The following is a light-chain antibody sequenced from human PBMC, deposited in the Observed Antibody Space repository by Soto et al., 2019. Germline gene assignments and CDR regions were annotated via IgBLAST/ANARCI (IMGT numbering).Light chain of an antibody. J-gene: IGKJ1*01. V-gene: IGKV3-20*01. CDR1: QSVSSSY. CDR2: GTS. Sequence: EIVLTQSPGTLSLSPGERATLSCRASQSVSSSYLAWYQQKPGRAPRLLIYGTSSRATGIPDRFSGSGSGTDFTLTISRLEPEDFAVYYCQQYDSPPRTFGQGTKVEIK. CDR3: QQYDSPPRT.